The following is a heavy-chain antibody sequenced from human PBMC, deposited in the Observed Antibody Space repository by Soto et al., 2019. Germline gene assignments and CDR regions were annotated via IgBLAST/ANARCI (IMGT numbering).Heavy chain of an antibody. CDR2: IYAGDPDI. J-gene: IGHJ3*02. Sequence: GESLKISCDGSGYSFIIYWIGLVLQMPGKGLEWMGIIYAGDPDIRYSPSFQGQVTISVDKSISTAYLQWSSLKASDTAMYYCARASNHVDWFPESFDIWGQGTMVTVSS. CDR3: ARASNHVDWFPESFDI. D-gene: IGHD3-9*01. V-gene: IGHV5-51*01. CDR1: GYSFIIYW.